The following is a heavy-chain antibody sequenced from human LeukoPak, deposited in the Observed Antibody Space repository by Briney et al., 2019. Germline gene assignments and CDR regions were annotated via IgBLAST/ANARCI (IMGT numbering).Heavy chain of an antibody. Sequence: PGGSLRLSCAASGFAFHEHAMNWVRQAPGKGLEGVSGISWNSGSIGYADSVKGRFTISRDNAKNFLYLQMNGLRGEDTALYYCVKDDSAYYYGLDVWGQGATVTVSS. CDR3: VKDDSAYYYGLDV. CDR2: ISWNSGSI. J-gene: IGHJ6*02. CDR1: GFAFHEHA. V-gene: IGHV3-9*01.